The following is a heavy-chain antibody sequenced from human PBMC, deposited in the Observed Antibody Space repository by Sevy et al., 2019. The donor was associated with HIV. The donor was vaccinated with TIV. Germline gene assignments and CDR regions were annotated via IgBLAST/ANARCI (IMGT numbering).Heavy chain of an antibody. CDR2: ITSDGYST. D-gene: IGHD3-3*01. CDR1: GFSFTNYA. Sequence: GGSLRLSCAASGFSFTNYAISWVRQAPGKGLEWVSVITSDGYSTYYADSVKGRFTISRDNSKNTVFLQMNSLRAEDTAVYYCARRPDFGVIIPTGVLDVWGQGTTVTVSS. V-gene: IGHV3-23*01. J-gene: IGHJ6*02. CDR3: ARRPDFGVIIPTGVLDV.